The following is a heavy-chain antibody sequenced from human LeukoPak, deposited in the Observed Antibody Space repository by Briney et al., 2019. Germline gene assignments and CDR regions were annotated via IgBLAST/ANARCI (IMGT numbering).Heavy chain of an antibody. CDR3: ARDRRPYYYDSSGYNAFDY. CDR1: GGTFSSYA. J-gene: IGHJ4*02. D-gene: IGHD3-22*01. CDR2: IIPILGIA. V-gene: IGHV1-69*04. Sequence: EASVKVSCKASGGTFSSYAISWVRQAPGQGLERMGRIIPILGIANYAQKFQGRVTITADKSTSTAYMELSSLRSEDTAVYYCARDRRPYYYDSSGYNAFDYWGQGTLVTVSS.